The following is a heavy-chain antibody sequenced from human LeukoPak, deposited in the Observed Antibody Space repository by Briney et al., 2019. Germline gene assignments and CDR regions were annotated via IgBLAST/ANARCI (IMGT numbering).Heavy chain of an antibody. V-gene: IGHV4-34*01. CDR3: ARGGGYVRPYGC. D-gene: IGHD3-10*01. Sequence: SETLSLTCAVYGGSFSGYYWSWIRQPPGKGLEWIGEINHSGSTNYNPSLKSRVTISVDTSKNQFSLKLSSVTAADTAVYYCARGGGYVRPYGCWGKGTLVTVSS. CDR1: GGSFSGYY. CDR2: INHSGST. J-gene: IGHJ4*02.